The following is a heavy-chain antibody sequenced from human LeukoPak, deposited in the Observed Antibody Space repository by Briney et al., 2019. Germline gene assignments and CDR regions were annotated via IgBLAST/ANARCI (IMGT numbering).Heavy chain of an antibody. Sequence: GGSQTLSCAASGFTFSSYSMNWVRQAPGKGLEWVSSISSSSSYIYYADSVKGRFTISRDNAKNSLYLQMNSLRAEDTAVYYCARDRGTRDYDAWGQGWLASVSS. CDR2: ISSSSSYI. CDR1: GFTFSSYS. J-gene: IGHJ5*02. CDR3: ARDRGTRDYDA. D-gene: IGHD4-17*01. V-gene: IGHV3-21*01.